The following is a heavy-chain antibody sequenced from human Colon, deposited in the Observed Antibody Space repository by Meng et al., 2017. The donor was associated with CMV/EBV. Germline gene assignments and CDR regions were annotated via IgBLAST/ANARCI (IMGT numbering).Heavy chain of an antibody. D-gene: IGHD3-16*01. CDR2: ISTSGNS. Sequence: QVQLQESGPGLVKPWQTLSLSCTFSGGSISGYFWSWIRQPAGKGLEWVGRISTSGNSNYSPSLKSRVTMSVDTSRNQFSLKLSSVTAADTAVYYCAKDDESMWGGKNWFDFWGLGTLVTVSS. J-gene: IGHJ5*01. V-gene: IGHV4-4*07. CDR1: GGSISGYF. CDR3: AKDDESMWGGKNWFDF.